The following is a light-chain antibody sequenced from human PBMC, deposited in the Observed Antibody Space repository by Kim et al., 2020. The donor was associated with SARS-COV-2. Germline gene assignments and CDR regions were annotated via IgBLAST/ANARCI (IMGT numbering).Light chain of an antibody. CDR1: SSTIVAVYA. J-gene: IGLJ1*01. CDR2: RHS. Sequence: FTISCSASSSTIVAVYAVPWYQHLPGTAPKLLIYRHSHRPSGVPDRFSGSKSGTSASLAITGLQAEHEADYYCPSCDSSLNGYVFGTGTKVTVL. V-gene: IGLV1-40*01. CDR3: PSCDSSLNGYV.